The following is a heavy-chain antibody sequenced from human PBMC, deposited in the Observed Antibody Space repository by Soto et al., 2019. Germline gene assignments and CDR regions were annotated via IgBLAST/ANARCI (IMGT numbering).Heavy chain of an antibody. D-gene: IGHD3-3*01. J-gene: IGHJ6*02. Sequence: SCVASEFTFSTYSMNWVRQAPGKGLEWVSYISSSSSTMHYADSVKGRFTISRDNAKNSLYLEMHSLRDEDTAVYYCARTSLYIWSGPLGYNGMDVWGQGTTVTVSS. CDR2: ISSSSSTM. CDR3: ARTSLYIWSGPLGYNGMDV. CDR1: EFTFSTYS. V-gene: IGHV3-48*02.